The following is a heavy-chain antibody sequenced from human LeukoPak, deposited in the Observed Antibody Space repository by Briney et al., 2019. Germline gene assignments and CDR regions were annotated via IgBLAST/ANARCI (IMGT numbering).Heavy chain of an antibody. CDR1: GFTVSSNY. V-gene: IGHV3-11*03. D-gene: IGHD6-19*01. J-gene: IGHJ5*02. CDR3: AKSAYSSAWYDH. CDR2: ISSSSSYT. Sequence: PGGSLRLSCAASGFTVSSNYMSWIRQAPGKGLEWVSYISSSSSYTNYADSVKGRFTISRDNAKNSPYLQMNSLRAEGTAVYYCAKSAYSSAWYDHWGQGTLVTVSS.